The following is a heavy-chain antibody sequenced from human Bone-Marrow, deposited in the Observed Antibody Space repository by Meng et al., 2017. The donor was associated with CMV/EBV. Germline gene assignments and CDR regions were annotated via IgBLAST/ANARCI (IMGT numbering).Heavy chain of an antibody. CDR3: AARGKYCSSTSCYQH. J-gene: IGHJ1*01. Sequence: ASVKVSCKASGYMFSHFGIAWVRQAPGQGLEWIGWTSAYNTDTNYAPVLRGRVTVTADTSTSTAYMELRSLRSDDTAVYYCAARGKYCSSTSCYQHWGQGTLVTVSS. V-gene: IGHV1-18*01. CDR2: TSAYNTDT. CDR1: GYMFSHFG. D-gene: IGHD2-2*01.